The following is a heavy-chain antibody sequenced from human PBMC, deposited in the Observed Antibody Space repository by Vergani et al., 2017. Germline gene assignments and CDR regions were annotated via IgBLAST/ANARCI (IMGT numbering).Heavy chain of an antibody. CDR2: ISSSSSTI. CDR1: GFTFSSYS. Sequence: EVQLVESGGGLVQPGGSLRLSCAASGFTFSSYSMNWVRQAPGKGLEWVSYISSSSSTIYYADSVKGLFTISRDNAKNSLYLQMNSLRDEDTAVYYCARDPSTWQWLVLRGHYYYYGMDVWGQGTTVTVSS. D-gene: IGHD6-19*01. V-gene: IGHV3-48*02. CDR3: ARDPSTWQWLVLRGHYYYYGMDV. J-gene: IGHJ6*02.